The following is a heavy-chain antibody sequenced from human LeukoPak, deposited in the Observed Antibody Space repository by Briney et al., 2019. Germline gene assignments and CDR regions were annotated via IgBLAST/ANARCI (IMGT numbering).Heavy chain of an antibody. V-gene: IGHV4-31*03. CDR3: ARQVIYVGSDYYYGMDV. D-gene: IGHD3-10*01. CDR1: GGSISGGGYY. Sequence: SETLSLTCTVSGGSISGGGYYWSWIRQHPGKGLEWIGYIYYSGSTYYNPSLKSRVTISVDTSKNQFSLKLSSVTAADTAVYYCARQVIYVGSDYYYGMDVWGQGTTVTVSS. CDR2: IYYSGST. J-gene: IGHJ6*02.